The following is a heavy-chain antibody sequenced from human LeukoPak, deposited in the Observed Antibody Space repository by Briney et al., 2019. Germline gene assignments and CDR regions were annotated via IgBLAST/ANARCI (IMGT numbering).Heavy chain of an antibody. CDR1: GFTFSSYS. D-gene: IGHD3-22*01. V-gene: IGHV3-30*03. J-gene: IGHJ4*02. CDR3: ARDSYDSSGYQLDY. Sequence: GGSLRLSCAASGFTFSSYSMTWVRQAPGKGLEWVAVISYDGSNKYYADSVKGRFTISRDNSKNTLYLQMNSLRAEDTAVYYCARDSYDSSGYQLDYWGQGTLVTVSS. CDR2: ISYDGSNK.